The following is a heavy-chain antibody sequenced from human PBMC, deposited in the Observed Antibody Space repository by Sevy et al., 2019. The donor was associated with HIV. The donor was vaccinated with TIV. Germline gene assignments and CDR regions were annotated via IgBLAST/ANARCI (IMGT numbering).Heavy chain of an antibody. CDR2: ISSSSSYI. Sequence: GGSLGLSCAASGFTFSSYSMNWVRQAPGKGLEWVSSISSSSSYIYYADPVKGRFTISRDNAKNSLYLQMNSLRAEDTAVYYCARDKANLGTEFDYWGQGTLVTVSS. CDR3: ARDKANLGTEFDY. J-gene: IGHJ4*02. V-gene: IGHV3-21*01. CDR1: GFTFSSYS. D-gene: IGHD1-1*01.